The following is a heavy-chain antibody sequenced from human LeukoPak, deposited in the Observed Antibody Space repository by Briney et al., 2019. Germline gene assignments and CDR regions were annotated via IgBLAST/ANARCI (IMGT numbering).Heavy chain of an antibody. Sequence: SQTLSLTCTVSGGSISSGDYYWSWIRQPPGKGLEWIGYIYYSGSTYYNPSLKSRVTISVDTSKNQFSLKLSSVTAADTAVYYCARVPFRSYYDSSGYCFDYWGQGTLVTVSS. CDR1: GGSISSGDYY. CDR3: ARVPFRSYYDSSGYCFDY. V-gene: IGHV4-30-4*01. CDR2: IYYSGST. J-gene: IGHJ4*02. D-gene: IGHD3-22*01.